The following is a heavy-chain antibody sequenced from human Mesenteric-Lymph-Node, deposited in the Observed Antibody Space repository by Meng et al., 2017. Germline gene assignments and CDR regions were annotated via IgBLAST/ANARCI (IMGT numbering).Heavy chain of an antibody. D-gene: IGHD6-13*01. J-gene: IGHJ4*02. CDR3: ARVGTLEAAGTVDY. V-gene: IGHV3-48*03. CDR1: GFTFSSYE. Sequence: GESLKISCAASGFTFSSYEMNWVRQAPGKGLEWVSYISSSGSTIYYADSVKGRFTISRDNAKNSVYLQMNSLSPEDTAVYHCARVGTLEAAGTVDYWGQGTLVTVSS. CDR2: ISSSGSTI.